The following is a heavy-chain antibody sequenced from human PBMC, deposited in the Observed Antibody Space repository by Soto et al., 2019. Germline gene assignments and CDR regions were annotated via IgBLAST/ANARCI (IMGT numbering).Heavy chain of an antibody. CDR2: MYDRGST. D-gene: IGHD1-26*01. J-gene: IGHJ2*01. CDR1: GVSIKSYY. Sequence: LQESGPGLVKPSETLSLTCLVSGVSIKSYYWSWIRQSPGEGLEWIGYMYDRGSTNYNPSLRSRVSFSIDTSKSHFSLSLASVTAADSAVYYCARLEVGLWYFDLWGPGTLVTVSS. CDR3: ARLEVGLWYFDL. V-gene: IGHV4-59*08.